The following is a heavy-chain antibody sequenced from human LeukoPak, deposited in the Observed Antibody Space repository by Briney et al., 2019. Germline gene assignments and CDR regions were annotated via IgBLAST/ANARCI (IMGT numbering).Heavy chain of an antibody. CDR3: ARVSLRIVVVPAATAPFGY. V-gene: IGHV1-2*02. CDR1: VYTFTVNY. J-gene: IGHJ4*02. Sequence: ASVTVSFTASVYTFTVNYMHWVRHAPGQGLEWRGWINPNSGGTNYAQKFQGRVTMTRDTSISTAYMELSRLRSDDTAVYYCARVSLRIVVVPAATAPFGYWGQGTLVTVSS. D-gene: IGHD2-2*01. CDR2: INPNSGGT.